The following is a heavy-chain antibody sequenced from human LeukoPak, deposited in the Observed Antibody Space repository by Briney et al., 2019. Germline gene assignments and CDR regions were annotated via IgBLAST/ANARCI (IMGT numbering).Heavy chain of an antibody. Sequence: HPGGSLRLSCAASGFTFSSYAMHWVRQAPGKGLEWVAVISYDGSNKYYADSVKRRFTISRDNSKNTLYLQMNSLRAEDTAVYYCARDSLAYCGGDCYSFPGDYWGQGTLVTVSS. D-gene: IGHD2-21*02. CDR1: GFTFSSYA. CDR3: ARDSLAYCGGDCYSFPGDY. J-gene: IGHJ4*02. CDR2: ISYDGSNK. V-gene: IGHV3-30-3*01.